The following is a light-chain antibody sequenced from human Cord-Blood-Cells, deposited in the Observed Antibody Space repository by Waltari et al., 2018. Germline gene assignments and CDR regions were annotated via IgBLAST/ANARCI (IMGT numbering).Light chain of an antibody. V-gene: IGKV3-20*01. CDR2: GAS. CDR3: QQYGSSPQA. J-gene: IGKJ4*01. CDR1: QSVSSSY. Sequence: EIVLTQSPGTLSLSPGERATLSCRASQSVSSSYLAWYQQKPGQASRLLIYGASSRATGIPDRFSGSGSGTDFTLTISRLEPEDFAVYYCQQYGSSPQAFGGGTKVEIK.